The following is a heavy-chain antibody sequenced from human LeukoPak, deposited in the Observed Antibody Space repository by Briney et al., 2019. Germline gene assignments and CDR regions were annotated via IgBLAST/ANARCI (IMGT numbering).Heavy chain of an antibody. CDR1: GGSFSGYY. Sequence: SETLSLTCAVYGGSFSGYYWSWIRQPPGKGLEWIGEINHSGSTNYNPPLKSRVTISVDTSKNQFSLKLSSVTAADTAVYYCARGRTTMVRGVLRALVDYWGQGTLVTVSS. CDR2: INHSGST. CDR3: ARGRTTMVRGVLRALVDY. V-gene: IGHV4-34*01. J-gene: IGHJ4*02. D-gene: IGHD3-10*01.